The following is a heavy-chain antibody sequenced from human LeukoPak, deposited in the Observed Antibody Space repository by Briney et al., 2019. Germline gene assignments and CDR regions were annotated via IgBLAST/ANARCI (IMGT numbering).Heavy chain of an antibody. CDR3: ARGKSGAVAGPYFFDY. CDR1: GYSFTSYW. D-gene: IGHD6-19*01. Sequence: GESLKISCKGSGYSFTSYWISWVRQMPGKGLEWMAIIYPGDSDTRYSPSFQGQVTISADKSISTAYLQWTSLRASDIAMYYCARGKSGAVAGPYFFDYWGQGTLVTVSS. J-gene: IGHJ4*02. V-gene: IGHV5-51*01. CDR2: IYPGDSDT.